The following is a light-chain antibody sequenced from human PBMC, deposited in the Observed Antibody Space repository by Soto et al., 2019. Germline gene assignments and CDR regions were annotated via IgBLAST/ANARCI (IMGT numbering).Light chain of an antibody. J-gene: IGKJ1*01. Sequence: EIVLTQSPGTLSLSPGERATLSCRTSQRVTTSYLAWYQQKPGQAPRLLIYGTSIRATGVPDRFSGSGSATDFTLTIIRLEPEDFAVYYCHQYGDSPQTFGQGTKVEI. CDR2: GTS. CDR1: QRVTTSY. CDR3: HQYGDSPQT. V-gene: IGKV3-20*01.